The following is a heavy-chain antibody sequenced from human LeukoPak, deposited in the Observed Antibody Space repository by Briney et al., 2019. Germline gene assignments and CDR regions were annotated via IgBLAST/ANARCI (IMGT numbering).Heavy chain of an antibody. CDR3: IRGLGGGSDY. CDR1: GFSFSGSW. V-gene: IGHV3-74*03. CDR2: INSDGSTT. J-gene: IGHJ4*02. D-gene: IGHD4-23*01. Sequence: GGSLRLSRAASGFSFSGSWMHWVRQAPAKGLVWVSRINSDGSTTTYADSVQGRITISRDNAKNTLYLQMNSLRAEDTAVYYCIRGLGGGSDYWGLGTLVTVTS.